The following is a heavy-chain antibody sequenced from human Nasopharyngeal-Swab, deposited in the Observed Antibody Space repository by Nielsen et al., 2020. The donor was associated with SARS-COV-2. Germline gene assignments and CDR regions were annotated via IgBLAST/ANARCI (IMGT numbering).Heavy chain of an antibody. CDR1: GFTFSSYA. CDR3: AKDRWTYSSGWRDY. J-gene: IGHJ4*02. D-gene: IGHD6-19*01. Sequence: GESLKISCAASGFTFSSYAMSWVRQAPGKGLEWVSAISGSCGSTYYADSVKGRFTISRDNSKNTLYLQMNSLRAEDTAVYYCAKDRWTYSSGWRDYWGQGTLVTVSS. CDR2: ISGSCGST. V-gene: IGHV3-23*01.